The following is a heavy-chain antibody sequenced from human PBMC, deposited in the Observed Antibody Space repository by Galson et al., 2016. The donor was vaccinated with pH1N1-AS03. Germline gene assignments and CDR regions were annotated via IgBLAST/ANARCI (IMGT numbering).Heavy chain of an antibody. Sequence: SLRLSCAASGFTFSDYAMSWVRQAPGKGLEWVSAISGSRDRIYYIDAVKGRFTTSRDNFKNILYLQMNSLRAEDTAVYFCAREQKGTRGWYIVDYWGQGTVVTVSS. CDR1: GFTFSDYA. D-gene: IGHD6-19*01. J-gene: IGHJ4*02. CDR3: AREQKGTRGWYIVDY. V-gene: IGHV3-23*01. CDR2: ISGSRDRI.